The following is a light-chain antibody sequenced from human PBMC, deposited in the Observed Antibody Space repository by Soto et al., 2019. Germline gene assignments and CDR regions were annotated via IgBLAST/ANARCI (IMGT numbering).Light chain of an antibody. Sequence: DIQLTQSPGTLSASVGDRVTITCRASQSVRRWLAWYQQRPGKAPKLLIYDASNMENGVPARFSGSGSGTEFTLTISRLQPEDFAYYYRQHANSSPITFGQGTRLEIK. CDR3: QHANSSPIT. J-gene: IGKJ5*01. CDR1: QSVRRW. V-gene: IGKV1-5*01. CDR2: DAS.